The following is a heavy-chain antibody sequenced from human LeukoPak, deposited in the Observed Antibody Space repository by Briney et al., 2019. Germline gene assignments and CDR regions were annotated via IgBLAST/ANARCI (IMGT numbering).Heavy chain of an antibody. Sequence: GGFLRLSCAATGFTYSSYAMNWVRQAPGKRLEWVSGISGSGGNTYYADSVKGRFTISRDNSKNMLYLEMNSLRTEDTAVYYCAKGGRGSGSYNCFDKWGQGTLVTVSS. V-gene: IGHV3-23*01. CDR3: AKGGRGSGSYNCFDK. CDR1: GFTYSSYA. CDR2: ISGSGGNT. D-gene: IGHD3-10*01. J-gene: IGHJ4*02.